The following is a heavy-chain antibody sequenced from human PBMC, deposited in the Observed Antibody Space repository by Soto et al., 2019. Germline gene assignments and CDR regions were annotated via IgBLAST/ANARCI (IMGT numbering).Heavy chain of an antibody. CDR2: ISAYNGKT. V-gene: IGHV1-18*01. J-gene: IGHJ6*02. CDR3: ARGGDVSCSHGMNV. Sequence: ASVKVSCKASGYTFTSYGISWVRQAPGQGLEWMGWISAYNGKTNYAQNVQGRLTMTTDTSTRKAYMDLRSLRSDDTAVYYCARGGDVSCSHGMNVWGQGTTVTAP. CDR1: GYTFTSYG. D-gene: IGHD2-15*01.